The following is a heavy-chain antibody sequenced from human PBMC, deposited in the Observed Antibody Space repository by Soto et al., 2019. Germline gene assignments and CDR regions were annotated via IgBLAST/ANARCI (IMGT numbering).Heavy chain of an antibody. V-gene: IGHV1-69*13. J-gene: IGHJ5*02. CDR3: ARGAGYCSSTSCYGKKPFDP. CDR2: IIPIFGTA. Sequence: GASVKVSCKASGGTFSSYAISWVRQAPGQGLEWMGGIIPIFGTANYAQKFQGRVTITADESTSTAYMELSSLRSEDTAVYYCARGAGYCSSTSCYGKKPFDPWGQGTLVTVSS. CDR1: GGTFSSYA. D-gene: IGHD2-2*01.